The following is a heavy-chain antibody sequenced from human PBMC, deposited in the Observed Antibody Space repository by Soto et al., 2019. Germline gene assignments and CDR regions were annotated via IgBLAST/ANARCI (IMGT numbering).Heavy chain of an antibody. V-gene: IGHV3-7*01. CDR1: GFTFSSYW. CDR3: ARLSYYDFWSGYYYYYYGMDV. J-gene: IGHJ6*02. D-gene: IGHD3-3*01. Sequence: GGSLRLSCAASGFTFSSYWMSWVRQAPGKGLEWVATIKQDGSDKYYVDSVKGRFTISRDNAKNSLYLQMNTLRAEDTAVYYCARLSYYDFWSGYYYYYYGMDVWGQGTTVTVSS. CDR2: IKQDGSDK.